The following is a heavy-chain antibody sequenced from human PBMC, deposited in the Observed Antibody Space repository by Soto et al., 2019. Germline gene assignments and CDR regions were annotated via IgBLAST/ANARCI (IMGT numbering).Heavy chain of an antibody. CDR2: ISAYNGNT. Sequence: ASVKVSCKASGYTFTSYGISWVRQAPGQGLEWMGWISAYNGNTNYAQKLQGRVTMTTDTSTRIAYMELRSLRSDDTAVYYCARTEAAADGFDVWGQGTMVTVSS. J-gene: IGHJ3*01. CDR1: GYTFTSYG. CDR3: ARTEAAADGFDV. D-gene: IGHD6-13*01. V-gene: IGHV1-18*04.